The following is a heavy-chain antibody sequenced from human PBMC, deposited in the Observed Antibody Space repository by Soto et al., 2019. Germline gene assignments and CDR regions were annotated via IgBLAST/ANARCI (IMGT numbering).Heavy chain of an antibody. V-gene: IGHV3-53*01. J-gene: IGHJ5*02. CDR3: ARESPQGLNWFDP. Sequence: GGSLRLSCAASGFTVSSNYMSWVRQAPGKGLEWVSVISSGSSTYYADSVKGRFTISRDNAKNTLYLQMNSLRAEDTAVYYCARESPQGLNWFDPWGQGTLVTVSS. CDR1: GFTVSSNY. CDR2: ISSGSST.